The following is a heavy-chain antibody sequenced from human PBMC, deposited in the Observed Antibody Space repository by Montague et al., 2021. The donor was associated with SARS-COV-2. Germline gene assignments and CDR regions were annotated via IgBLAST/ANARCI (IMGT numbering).Heavy chain of an antibody. Sequence: SLRLSCAASGFTFSSYGMHWVRQAPGKGLEWVAVIWYDGSNKYYSDSVKGLFTISRDNSKNTLYLQMNSLRAEDTAVYYCAREGTLAAAGTGIDYWGQGTLVTVSS. D-gene: IGHD6-13*01. V-gene: IGHV3-33*01. CDR3: AREGTLAAAGTGIDY. CDR1: GFTFSSYG. J-gene: IGHJ4*02. CDR2: IWYDGSNK.